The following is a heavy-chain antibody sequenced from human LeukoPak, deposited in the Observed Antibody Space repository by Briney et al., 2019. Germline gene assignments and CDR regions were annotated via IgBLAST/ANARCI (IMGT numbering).Heavy chain of an antibody. V-gene: IGHV3-30*02. CDR2: LWDDTSDK. Sequence: GGSLRLSCAASGFTLSRFVMHWGCQAPGKGLEWVACLWDDTSDKYYGDSVKGRFRISRDNSKNILYLQMNSVSPEDTSVYYCATEPMDTLMAAIDIWGQGTMVIVSS. J-gene: IGHJ3*02. CDR3: ATEPMDTLMAAIDI. D-gene: IGHD5-18*01. CDR1: GFTLSRFV.